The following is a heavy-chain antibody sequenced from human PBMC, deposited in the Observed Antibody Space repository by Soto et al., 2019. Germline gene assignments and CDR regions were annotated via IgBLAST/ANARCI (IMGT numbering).Heavy chain of an antibody. J-gene: IGHJ5*02. Sequence: PSETLSLTCTVSGGSISSGDYYWSWIRQPPGKGLEWIGYIYYSGSAYYNPSLKSRVTISVDTSKNQFSLKLSSVTAADTAVYYCASHSSSWTMFGFDPWGQGTLVTVS. CDR3: ASHSSSWTMFGFDP. CDR1: GGSISSGDYY. V-gene: IGHV4-30-4*01. CDR2: IYYSGSA. D-gene: IGHD6-13*01.